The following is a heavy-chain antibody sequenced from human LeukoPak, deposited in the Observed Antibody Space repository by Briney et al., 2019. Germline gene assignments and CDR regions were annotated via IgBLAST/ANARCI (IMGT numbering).Heavy chain of an antibody. V-gene: IGHV1-69*04. CDR2: IIPILGIA. CDR1: GGTFCSYA. D-gene: IGHD3-10*01. Sequence: SVKVSCKASGGTFCSYAISSVRQAPGQGLEWMGRIIPILGIANYAQKFQGRVTITADKTTSTAYMELSSLRSEDTAVYYCALGLDGSGSYYYFDYWGQGTLVTVSS. CDR3: ALGLDGSGSYYYFDY. J-gene: IGHJ4*02.